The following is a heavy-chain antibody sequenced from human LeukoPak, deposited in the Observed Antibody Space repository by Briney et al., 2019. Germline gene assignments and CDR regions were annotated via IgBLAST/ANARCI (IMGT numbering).Heavy chain of an antibody. Sequence: SETLSLTCTVSGGSISSYYWSWIRQPAGKGLEWIGRIYTSGSTNYNPSPKSRVTMSVDTSKNQFSLKLSSVAAADTAVYYCAGRGYNKIYYYYGMDVWGQGTTVTVSS. CDR3: AGRGYNKIYYYYGMDV. J-gene: IGHJ6*02. CDR1: GGSISSYY. CDR2: IYTSGST. D-gene: IGHD1-1*01. V-gene: IGHV4-4*07.